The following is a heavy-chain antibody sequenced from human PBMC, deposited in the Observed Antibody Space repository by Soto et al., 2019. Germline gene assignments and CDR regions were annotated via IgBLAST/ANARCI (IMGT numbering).Heavy chain of an antibody. Sequence: GGSLRLACAASGFTFSSYAMSWVRQAPGKGLEWVSAFSGSGGSTYYADAVKGRFTISRDNSKTTLYLQMNSLRAEDTAVYYCAKEPYYDFWSGLYDAFDIWGQGTMVTVSS. J-gene: IGHJ3*02. CDR2: FSGSGGST. CDR3: AKEPYYDFWSGLYDAFDI. V-gene: IGHV3-23*01. D-gene: IGHD3-3*01. CDR1: GFTFSSYA.